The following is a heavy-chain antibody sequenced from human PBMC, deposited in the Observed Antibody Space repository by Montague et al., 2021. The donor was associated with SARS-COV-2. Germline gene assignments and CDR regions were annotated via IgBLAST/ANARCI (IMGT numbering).Heavy chain of an antibody. CDR3: ARRGDYGGPRFDY. CDR2: IYYSGST. V-gene: IGHV4-39*01. Sequence: SETLSLTCTVSGGSVSSRSYYWGWIRQPPGKGLEWIGSIYYSGSTHYNPSPKSRDTISVDTSKNQFSLKLSSVTAADTAVYYCARRGDYGGPRFDYWGQGTLVSVSS. D-gene: IGHD4-23*01. CDR1: GGSVSSRSYY. J-gene: IGHJ4*02.